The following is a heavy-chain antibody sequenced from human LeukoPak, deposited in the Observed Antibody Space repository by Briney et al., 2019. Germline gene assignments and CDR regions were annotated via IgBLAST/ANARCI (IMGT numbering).Heavy chain of an antibody. CDR2: ISAYNGNT. Sequence: GASVKVSCKXSGYTFTSNGISWVRQAPGQGLEWMGWISAYNGNTNYAQKLQGRVTMTTDTSTSTAYMELRSLRSDDTAVYCCARSRFLEWFTADYWGQGTLVTVSS. CDR3: ARSRFLEWFTADY. V-gene: IGHV1-18*01. CDR1: GYTFTSNG. D-gene: IGHD3-3*01. J-gene: IGHJ4*02.